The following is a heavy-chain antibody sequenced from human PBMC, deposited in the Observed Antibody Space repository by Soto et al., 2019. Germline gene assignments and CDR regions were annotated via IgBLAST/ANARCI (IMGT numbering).Heavy chain of an antibody. V-gene: IGHV3-7*05. CDR1: GFTFSSYW. CDR3: AKSLSAIPGDS. D-gene: IGHD2-2*01. J-gene: IGHJ4*02. CDR2: IKQDGSEI. Sequence: EVQLVESGGGLVQSGGSLRLSCAASGFTFSSYWMSWVRQGPGKGPEWVANIKQDGSEIYYVDSVKGRFTISGDNAKSSLYLQITSLRAEDTAVYHCAKSLSAIPGDSWGQGTLVTVSS.